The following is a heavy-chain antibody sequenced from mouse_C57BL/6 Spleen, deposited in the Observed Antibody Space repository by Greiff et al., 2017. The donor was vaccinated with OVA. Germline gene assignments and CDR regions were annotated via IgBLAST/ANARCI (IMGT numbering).Heavy chain of an antibody. Sequence: VQLQQPGAELVMPGASVKLSCKASGYTFTSYWMHWVKQRPGQGLEWIGEIDPSDSYTNYNQKFKGKSTLTVDKSSSTAYMQLSSLTSEDSAVYYCARRHYDCDGWYFDVWGTGTTVTVSS. CDR2: IDPSDSYT. CDR1: GYTFTSYW. V-gene: IGHV1-69*01. CDR3: ARRHYDCDGWYFDV. J-gene: IGHJ1*03. D-gene: IGHD2-4*01.